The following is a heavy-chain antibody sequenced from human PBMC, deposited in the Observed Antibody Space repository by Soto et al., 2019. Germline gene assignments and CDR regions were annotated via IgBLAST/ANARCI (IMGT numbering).Heavy chain of an antibody. J-gene: IGHJ5*02. CDR3: ARDYYYDSRSSSVNWFDP. Sequence: GGSLRLSCAASGFSFGSYWMHWVRQAPGKGLVWVSRINMDGTKTAYADSVKGRFTVSRDNANNTLYLQMNSLGVEDTAVYYCARDYYYDSRSSSVNWFDPWGQGTLVTVSS. V-gene: IGHV3-74*01. D-gene: IGHD3-22*01. CDR1: GFSFGSYW. CDR2: INMDGTKT.